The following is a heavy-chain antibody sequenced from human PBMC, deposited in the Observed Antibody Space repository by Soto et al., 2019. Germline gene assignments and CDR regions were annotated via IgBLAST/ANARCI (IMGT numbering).Heavy chain of an antibody. J-gene: IGHJ6*02. Sequence: QVQLVQSGAEVKKPGSSVKVSCKASGGTFSSYAISWVRQAPGQGLEWMGGIIPIFGTANYAQKFQGRVTFTADESTRTAYMELSSLRCEDTAVYYCAREPGYASSGYWVHDGMDVWGQGTTVTVSS. D-gene: IGHD3-22*01. V-gene: IGHV1-69*01. CDR2: IIPIFGTA. CDR1: GGTFSSYA. CDR3: AREPGYASSGYWVHDGMDV.